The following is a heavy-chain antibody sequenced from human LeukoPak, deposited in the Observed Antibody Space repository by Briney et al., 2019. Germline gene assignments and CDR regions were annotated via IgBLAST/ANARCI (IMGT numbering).Heavy chain of an antibody. J-gene: IGHJ6*03. CDR3: ARDEIVATTKANYYYYMDV. Sequence: GGSLRLSCAASGFTFSNYGMHWVRQAPGKGLEWVANIKQDGSEKYYVDSVKGRFTISRDNAKNSLYLQMNSLRAEDTAVYYCARDEIVATTKANYYYYMDVWGKGTTVTISS. D-gene: IGHD5-12*01. CDR2: IKQDGSEK. CDR1: GFTFSNYG. V-gene: IGHV3-7*01.